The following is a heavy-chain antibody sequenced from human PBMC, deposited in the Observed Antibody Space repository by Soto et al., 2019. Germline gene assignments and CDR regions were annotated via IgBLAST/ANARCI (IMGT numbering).Heavy chain of an antibody. J-gene: IGHJ3*01. V-gene: IGHV5-10-1*03. CDR3: ARGGGVVLGGVNGLNL. CDR1: GYSFSSHW. Sequence: ELELVQSGPELKKPGESLKISCKGSGYSFSSHWITWVRQMPGKGLELMGRIDPSDSYTNYNPPFVGRVTMSSDESISTPFLQWGSLEASDSAMHFCARGGGVVLGGVNGLNLWGQGTMVTVSS. D-gene: IGHD3-16*01. CDR2: IDPSDSYT.